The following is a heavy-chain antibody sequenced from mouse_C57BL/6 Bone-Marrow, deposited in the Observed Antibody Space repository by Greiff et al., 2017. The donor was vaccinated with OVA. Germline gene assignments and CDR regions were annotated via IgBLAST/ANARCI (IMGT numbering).Heavy chain of an antibody. D-gene: IGHD1-1*01. CDR2: ISYDGSN. V-gene: IGHV3-6*01. CDR1: GYSITSGYY. Sequence: EVQLVESGPGLVKPSQSLSLTCSVTGYSITSGYYWNWIRQFPGNKLEWMGYISYDGSNNYNPSLKNRISITRDTSKNQFFLKLNSVTTEDTATYYCAREGIYYYGSSYDYFDYWGQGTTLTVSS. CDR3: AREGIYYYGSSYDYFDY. J-gene: IGHJ2*01.